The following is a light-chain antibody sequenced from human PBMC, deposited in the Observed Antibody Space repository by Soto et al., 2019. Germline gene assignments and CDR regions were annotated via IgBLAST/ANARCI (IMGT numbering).Light chain of an antibody. J-gene: IGLJ1*01. V-gene: IGLV2-23*01. CDR3: CSYAGSSTFYV. CDR2: EGS. CDR1: SSDVGSYNL. Sequence: QSVLTQPASVSGSPGQSITIPCTGTSSDVGSYNLVSWYQQHPGKAPKLVIYEGSKRPSGVSNRFSGSKSGNTASLTISGLQAEDEADYYCCSYAGSSTFYVFGTGTKVTV.